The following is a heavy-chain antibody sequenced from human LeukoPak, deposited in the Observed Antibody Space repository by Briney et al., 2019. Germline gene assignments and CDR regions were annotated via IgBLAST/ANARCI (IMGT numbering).Heavy chain of an antibody. D-gene: IGHD6-13*01. CDR2: ISWNSGSI. J-gene: IGHJ4*02. V-gene: IGHV3-9*01. Sequence: GGSLRLSCAASGFTFDDYAMHWVRQAPGKGLEWVSGISWNSGSIGYADSVKGRFTISRDNAKNSLYLQMNSLRAEDTALYYCAKGSIAAARFDYWGQGTLVTVSS. CDR3: AKGSIAAARFDY. CDR1: GFTFDDYA.